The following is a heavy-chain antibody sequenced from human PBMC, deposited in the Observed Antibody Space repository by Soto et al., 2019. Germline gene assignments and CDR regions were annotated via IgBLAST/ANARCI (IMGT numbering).Heavy chain of an antibody. J-gene: IGHJ4*02. CDR3: ARLQTLPAAMRVVDY. CDR2: IFSNDEK. D-gene: IGHD2-2*01. V-gene: IGHV2-26*01. CDR1: GFSFSNARMG. Sequence: QVTLKESGPVLVKPTETLTLTCTVSGFSFSNARMGVSWIRQPPGKALEWLAHIFSNDEKSYSTSLKSRLTICKDTSKSQVVLTMTNMDPVDTATYYCARLQTLPAAMRVVDYWGQGTLVTVSS.